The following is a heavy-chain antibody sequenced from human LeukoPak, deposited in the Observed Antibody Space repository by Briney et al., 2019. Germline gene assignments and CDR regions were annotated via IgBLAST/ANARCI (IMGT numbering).Heavy chain of an antibody. Sequence: PGGSLRLSCAASGITLSRYDMHWVRQTTGEGLEWLSAIGAAGDTYYSDSVKGRFTISRENAKNSLYLQMNSLRAGDTAVYFCTRGHGIWSGSRLANAFDIWGQGTMVTVSS. J-gene: IGHJ3*02. CDR3: TRGHGIWSGSRLANAFDI. V-gene: IGHV3-13*01. D-gene: IGHD3-3*01. CDR1: GITLSRYD. CDR2: IGAAGDT.